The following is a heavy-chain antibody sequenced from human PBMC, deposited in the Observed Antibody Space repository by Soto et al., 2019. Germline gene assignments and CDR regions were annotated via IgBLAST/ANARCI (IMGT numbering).Heavy chain of an antibody. CDR1: GFSFSSYD. J-gene: IGHJ4*02. CDR2: ISGSGGST. V-gene: IGHV3-23*01. Sequence: EVQLLESGGGLVQPGGSLRLSCAASGFSFSSYDMSWVRQAPGKGLEWVSAISGSGGSTYYADSVKGRFTISRDNSKNTVYIQMNSLRPEDTAVDYCGGFFTNCVCYNAGFDWGQGTLGTVSS. CDR3: GGFFTNCVCYNAGFD. D-gene: IGHD2-8*01.